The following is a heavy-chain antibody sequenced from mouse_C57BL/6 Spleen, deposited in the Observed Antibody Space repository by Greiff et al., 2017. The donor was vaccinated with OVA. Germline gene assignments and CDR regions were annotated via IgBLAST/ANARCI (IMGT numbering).Heavy chain of an antibody. V-gene: IGHV1-15*01. Sequence: VQLQQSGAELVRPGSSFTLSCKASGYTFTDYEMHWVKQTPVHGLEWIGAIDPETGGTAYNQKFKGKAILTADKSSSTAYMELRSLTSEDSAVYYCTRNSLMDYWGQGTSVTVSS. CDR3: TRNSLMDY. CDR1: GYTFTDYE. J-gene: IGHJ4*01. CDR2: IDPETGGT.